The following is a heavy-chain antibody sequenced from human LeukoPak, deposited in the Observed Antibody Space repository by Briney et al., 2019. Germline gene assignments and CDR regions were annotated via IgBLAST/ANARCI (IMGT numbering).Heavy chain of an antibody. J-gene: IGHJ5*02. CDR3: AKHDDTSAPWFDP. CDR2: ISSSGGST. D-gene: IGHD3-22*01. Sequence: GGSLRLSCAASGFTFNSYAMSWVRQAPGKGLGWVSTISSSGGSTYYADSVKGRFSISRDNSKNTLYLQMNSLRAEDTAVYYCAKHDDTSAPWFDPWGQGTLVTVSS. CDR1: GFTFNSYA. V-gene: IGHV3-23*01.